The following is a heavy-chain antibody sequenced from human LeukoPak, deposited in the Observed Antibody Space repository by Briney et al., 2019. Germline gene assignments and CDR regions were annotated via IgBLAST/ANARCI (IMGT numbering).Heavy chain of an antibody. Sequence: GSSVKVSCKASGGTFSSYAISWVRQAPGQGLEWMGGIIPIFGTANYAQKFQGRVTITADKSTSTAYMELSSLRSEDTAVYYCARSAADPPGYYYYYMDVWGEGTTVTVSS. V-gene: IGHV1-69*06. CDR2: IIPIFGTA. J-gene: IGHJ6*03. CDR3: ARSAADPPGYYYYYMDV. CDR1: GGTFSSYA. D-gene: IGHD6-13*01.